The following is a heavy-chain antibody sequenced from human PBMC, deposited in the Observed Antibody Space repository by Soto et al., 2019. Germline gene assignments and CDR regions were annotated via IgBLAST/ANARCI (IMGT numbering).Heavy chain of an antibody. CDR3: ARSSIVVVPAARGNWFDP. D-gene: IGHD2-2*01. CDR2: ISAYNGNT. J-gene: IGHJ5*02. V-gene: IGHV1-18*01. CDR1: GYTFTSYG. Sequence: ASVKVSCEASGYTFTSYGISWVRQAPGQGLEWMGWISAYNGNTNYAQKLQGRVTMTTDTSTSTAYMELRSLRSDDTAVYYCARSSIVVVPAARGNWFDPWGQGTLVTVSS.